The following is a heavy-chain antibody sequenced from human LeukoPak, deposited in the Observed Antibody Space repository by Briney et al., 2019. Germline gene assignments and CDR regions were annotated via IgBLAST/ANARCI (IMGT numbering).Heavy chain of an antibody. CDR3: ARDFLDYYDSSGYHRGY. CDR1: GYTFTGYY. J-gene: IGHJ4*02. Sequence: ASVKVSCKASGYTFTGYYMHWVRQAPGQGLEWMGWINPNSGGTNYAQKFQGRVTTTRDTSISTAYMELSRLRSDDTAVYYCARDFLDYYDSSGYHRGYWGQGTLVTVSS. D-gene: IGHD3-22*01. CDR2: INPNSGGT. V-gene: IGHV1-2*02.